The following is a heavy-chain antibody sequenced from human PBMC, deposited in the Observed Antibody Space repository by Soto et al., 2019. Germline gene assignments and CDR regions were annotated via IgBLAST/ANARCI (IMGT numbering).Heavy chain of an antibody. CDR3: ARGGQGYYGSGSFASYYYYGMDV. D-gene: IGHD3-10*01. V-gene: IGHV1-69*13. CDR1: GGTFSSYA. Sequence: ASVKVSCKASGGTFSSYAISWVRQAPGQGLEWMGGIIPIFGTANYAQKFQGRVTITADESTSTAYMELSSLRSEDTAVYYCARGGQGYYGSGSFASYYYYGMDVWGQGTTVTVSS. CDR2: IIPIFGTA. J-gene: IGHJ6*02.